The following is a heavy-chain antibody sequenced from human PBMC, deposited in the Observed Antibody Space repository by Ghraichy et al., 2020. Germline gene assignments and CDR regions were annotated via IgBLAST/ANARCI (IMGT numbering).Heavy chain of an antibody. CDR2: INPKTGDT. CDR3: ASGRDGYKR. J-gene: IGHJ4*02. Sequence: ASVKVSCKASAYNFIGYYIHWLRQAPGQGPEWMGWINPKTGDTNYIEKFQGRVTMTRDTSISTAYVELSSLRFDDTAVYYCASGRDGYKRWGQGTLVSVSS. D-gene: IGHD5-24*01. V-gene: IGHV1-2*02. CDR1: AYNFIGYY.